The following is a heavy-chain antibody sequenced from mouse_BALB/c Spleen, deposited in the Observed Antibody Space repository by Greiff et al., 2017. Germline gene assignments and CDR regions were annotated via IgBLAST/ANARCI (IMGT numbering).Heavy chain of an antibody. CDR3: ARDAYGSSYPFAY. CDR1: GFTFSSYA. V-gene: IGHV5-9-4*01. J-gene: IGHJ3*01. CDR2: ISSGGSYT. Sequence: EVKLQESGGGLVKPGGSLKLSCAASGFTFSSYAMSWVRQSPEQRLEWVAEISSGGSYTYYPATVTGRFTISRDNAKNTLYLVMSSLRSEDTAMYYCARDAYGSSYPFAYWGQGTLVTVAA. D-gene: IGHD1-1*01.